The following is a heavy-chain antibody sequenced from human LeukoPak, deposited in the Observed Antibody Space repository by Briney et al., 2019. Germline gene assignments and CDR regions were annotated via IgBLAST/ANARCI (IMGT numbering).Heavy chain of an antibody. J-gene: IGHJ4*02. CDR3: ATDRNSGKYYDY. CDR1: GLRFRNYG. CDR2: IYYDGSNQ. D-gene: IGHD1-26*01. V-gene: IGHV3-33*01. Sequence: GRSLRLSCVVSGLRFRNYGMHWVRQAPGEGLEWVAVIYYDGSNQYYADSVKGRFTVSRDNAKNTLYLQMDSLRAEDTAVYYCATDRNSGKYYDYWGQGTLVTVSS.